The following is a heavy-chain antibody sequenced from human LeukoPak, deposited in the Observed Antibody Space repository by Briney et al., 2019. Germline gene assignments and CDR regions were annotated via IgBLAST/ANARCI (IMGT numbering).Heavy chain of an antibody. CDR1: GFTFSRYR. Sequence: PGGSQRLSCAASGFTFSRYRMHWVRQAPGKGLVWVTDINSDGTSTTYADSVKGRITISRDNAKNTLYLQMNSLRAEDTAVYYCAREGAPNSVDYWGQGTLVTVSS. D-gene: IGHD4-23*01. J-gene: IGHJ4*02. CDR2: INSDGTST. V-gene: IGHV3-74*01. CDR3: AREGAPNSVDY.